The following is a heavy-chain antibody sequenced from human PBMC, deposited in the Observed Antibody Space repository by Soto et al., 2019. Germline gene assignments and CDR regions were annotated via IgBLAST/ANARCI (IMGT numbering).Heavy chain of an antibody. D-gene: IGHD1-26*01. CDR2: LSSSSGTI. Sequence: EVQLVESGGALVQPGGSLRLSCAASGFTFSIYSMNWVRQAPGKGLEWVSYLSSSSGTIHYAESVKGRFTISRDNAKNLLFLQMSSLRDEDTAVYYCAREPRTAVGATGLFDYLGQGTLVTVSS. CDR3: AREPRTAVGATGLFDY. CDR1: GFTFSIYS. J-gene: IGHJ4*02. V-gene: IGHV3-48*02.